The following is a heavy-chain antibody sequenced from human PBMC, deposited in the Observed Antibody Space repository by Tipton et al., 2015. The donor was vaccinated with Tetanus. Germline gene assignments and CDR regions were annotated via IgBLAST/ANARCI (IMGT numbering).Heavy chain of an antibody. J-gene: IGHJ4*02. CDR1: GASIRGGTFY. D-gene: IGHD3-3*01. V-gene: IGHV4-39*01. CDR3: ARHQSGYFTPFDY. CDR2: IYESGDT. Sequence: TLSLTCTVSGASIRGGTFYWGWIRQPPGKGLEWIGGIYESGDTYYIPPLKSRVTISVDTSTNQFSLTLNSMAAADTGVYYCARHQSGYFTPFDYWGQGKLVTVSS.